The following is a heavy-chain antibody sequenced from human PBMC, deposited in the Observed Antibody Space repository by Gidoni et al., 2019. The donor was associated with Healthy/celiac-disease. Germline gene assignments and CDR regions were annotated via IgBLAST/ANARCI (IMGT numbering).Heavy chain of an antibody. CDR1: GFTFRSYA. V-gene: IGHV3-64D*06. J-gene: IGHJ4*02. D-gene: IGHD6-19*01. Sequence: EVQLVESGGGLVQPGGSLILSCSASGFTFRSYAMHWVRQAPGKGLEYVSAISSNGGSTYYADSVKGRFTISRDNSKNTLYLQMSSLRAEDTAVYYCVKVGRDSSGWHFFDYWGQGTLVTVSS. CDR3: VKVGRDSSGWHFFDY. CDR2: ISSNGGST.